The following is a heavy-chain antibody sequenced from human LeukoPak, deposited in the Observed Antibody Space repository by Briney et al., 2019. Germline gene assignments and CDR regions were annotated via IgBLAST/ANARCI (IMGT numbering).Heavy chain of an antibody. V-gene: IGHV3-7*01. D-gene: IGHD3-10*01. CDR3: ARVAGSGYYYYGMDV. J-gene: IGHJ6*02. CDR1: GFTFSSYW. CDR2: IKQDGSEK. Sequence: GGSLRLSCAASGFTFSSYWMSWVRQAPGKGLEWVASIKQDGSEKYYVDSVKGRFTISRDNAKNSLYLQMNSLRAEDTAVYYCARVAGSGYYYYGMDVWGQGTTVTVSS.